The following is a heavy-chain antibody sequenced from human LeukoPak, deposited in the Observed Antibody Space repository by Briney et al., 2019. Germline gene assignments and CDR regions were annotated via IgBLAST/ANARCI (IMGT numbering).Heavy chain of an antibody. V-gene: IGHV3-48*03. J-gene: IGHJ6*04. CDR1: GFTFSSYW. CDR3: AELGITMIGGV. Sequence: GGSLRLSCVASGFTFSSYWMSWVRQAPGKGLEWVSYISSSGSTIYYADSVKGRFTISRDNAKNSLYLQMNSLRAEDTAVYYCAELGITMIGGVWGKGTTVTISS. D-gene: IGHD3-10*02. CDR2: ISSSGSTI.